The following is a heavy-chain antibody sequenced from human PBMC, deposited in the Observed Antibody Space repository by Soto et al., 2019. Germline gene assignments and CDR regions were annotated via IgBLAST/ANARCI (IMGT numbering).Heavy chain of an antibody. CDR1: GGTFSSYA. Sequence: VASVKVSCKASGGTFSSYAISWVRQAPGQGLEWMGGIIPIFGTANYAQKFQGRVTITADESTSTAYMELSSLRSEDTAVYYCARVGLYSSGWYNDYFDYWGQGTLVTVSS. J-gene: IGHJ4*02. CDR3: ARVGLYSSGWYNDYFDY. CDR2: IIPIFGTA. V-gene: IGHV1-69*13. D-gene: IGHD6-19*01.